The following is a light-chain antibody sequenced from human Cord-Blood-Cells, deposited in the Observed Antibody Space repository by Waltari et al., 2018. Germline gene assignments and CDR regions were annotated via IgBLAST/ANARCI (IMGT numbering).Light chain of an antibody. CDR2: DVS. V-gene: IGLV2-14*03. Sequence: QSALTQPASVSGSPGQSITIPCPGTSSDVGGYNYVSWYQQHPGKAPKLMICDVSTRPSGVSNRFSGSKSGHTASLTISGLQAEDEADYYCSSYTSSSTYVFGTGTKVTVL. CDR3: SSYTSSSTYV. CDR1: SSDVGGYNY. J-gene: IGLJ1*01.